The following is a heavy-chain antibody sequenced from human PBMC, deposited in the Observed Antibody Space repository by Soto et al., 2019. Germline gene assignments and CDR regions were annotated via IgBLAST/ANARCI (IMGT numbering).Heavy chain of an antibody. Sequence: ASVKLSCKASGYTFNSYDISWVRQAPGQGLEWMGWISTYNGNTNYAQKLQGRVTMTTDTSTSTAYMELRSLRSDDTAVYYCARGFRVAATRWWFDPWGQGTLVTVSS. CDR3: ARGFRVAATRWWFDP. CDR1: GYTFNSYD. D-gene: IGHD2-15*01. CDR2: ISTYNGNT. J-gene: IGHJ5*02. V-gene: IGHV1-18*01.